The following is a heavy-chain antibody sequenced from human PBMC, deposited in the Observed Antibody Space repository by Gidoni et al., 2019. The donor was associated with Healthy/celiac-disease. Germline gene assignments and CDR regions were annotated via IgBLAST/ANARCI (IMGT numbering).Heavy chain of an antibody. V-gene: IGHV1-69*01. CDR2: IIPIFGTA. CDR3: ARCRSSKPGGSGGDYGWFDP. CDR1: GGTFSRYA. Sequence: QVQLVQSGAAVKKPGSSVKVSCQSSGGTFSRYAISWVRQAPGQGLEWMGGIIPIFGTANDAQKFQGRVTITADESTSTAYMELSSLRSEDTAVDYCARCRSSKPGGSGGDYGWFDPWGQGTLVTVSS. J-gene: IGHJ5*02. D-gene: IGHD6-13*01.